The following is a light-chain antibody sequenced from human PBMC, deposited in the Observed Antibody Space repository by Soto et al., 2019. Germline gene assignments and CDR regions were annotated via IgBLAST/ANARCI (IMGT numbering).Light chain of an antibody. Sequence: EIVLTQSPGTLSLSPGESATLSCRASQSVYSKYLAWYQQKPGQAPRLLIYGASSRASGIPDRFSGSGSGTDFTLTISRLETEDFEVYYCQHHGGSPITFGQGTRLEIK. CDR1: QSVYSKY. CDR2: GAS. CDR3: QHHGGSPIT. J-gene: IGKJ5*01. V-gene: IGKV3-20*01.